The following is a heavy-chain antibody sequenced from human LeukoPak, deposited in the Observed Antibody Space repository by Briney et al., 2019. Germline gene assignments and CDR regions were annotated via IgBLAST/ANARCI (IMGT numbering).Heavy chain of an antibody. D-gene: IGHD3-16*02. CDR3: ARDQPYDYVWGSYRYDAFDI. CDR2: IKQDGSEK. J-gene: IGHJ3*02. V-gene: IGHV3-7*03. CDR1: GFTFSSYW. Sequence: GGSLRLSCAASGFTFSSYWMSWVRQAPGKGLEWVAKIKQDGSEKYYVDSVKGRFTISRDNARNSLYLQMNSLRAEDTAVYYCARDQPYDYVWGSYRYDAFDIWGQGTMVTVSP.